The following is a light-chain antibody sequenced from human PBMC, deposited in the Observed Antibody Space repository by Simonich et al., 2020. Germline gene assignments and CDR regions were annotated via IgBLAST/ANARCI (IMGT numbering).Light chain of an antibody. CDR1: QSVLYSSNNKKY. J-gene: IGKJ5*01. CDR3: QQYYSTPIT. Sequence: DIVMTQSPDSLAVSLGERATINCKSSQSVLYSSNNKKYLAWYQHKPGQPPKLLIYWASTRESGVPDRCSGGGSGTDFTLPISSLQAEDVAVYYCQQYYSTPITFGQGTRLEIK. V-gene: IGKV4-1*01. CDR2: WAS.